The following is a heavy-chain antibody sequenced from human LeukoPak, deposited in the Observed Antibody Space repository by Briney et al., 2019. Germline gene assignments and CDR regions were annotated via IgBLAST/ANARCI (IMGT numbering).Heavy chain of an antibody. CDR3: ARGSSSWYGRPFDY. CDR1: GGSFSGYY. Sequence: SETLSLTCAVYGGSFSGYYWSWSRQPPGKGLEWIGEINHSGSTNYNPSLKSRVTISVDTSKNHFSLKLSSVTAADTAVYYCARGSSSWYGRPFDYWGQGTLVTVSS. D-gene: IGHD6-13*01. J-gene: IGHJ4*02. CDR2: INHSGST. V-gene: IGHV4-34*01.